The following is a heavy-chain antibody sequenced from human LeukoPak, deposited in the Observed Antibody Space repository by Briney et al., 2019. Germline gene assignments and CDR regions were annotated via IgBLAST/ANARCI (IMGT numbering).Heavy chain of an antibody. D-gene: IGHD1-20*01. V-gene: IGHV1-46*01. J-gene: IGHJ3*02. CDR2: INPSDRST. Sequence: ASVKVSCKASGYTFTSYYIQWVRQAPGQGLEWMGIINPSDRSTYYAQKFQGRVTMTRDTSTGTVYMELSSLRSEDTAVYYCASPITGTTPFDIWGQGTMVTVSS. CDR3: ASPITGTTPFDI. CDR1: GYTFTSYY.